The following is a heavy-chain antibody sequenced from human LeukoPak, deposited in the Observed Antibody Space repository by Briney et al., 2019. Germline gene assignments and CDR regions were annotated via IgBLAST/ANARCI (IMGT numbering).Heavy chain of an antibody. CDR3: AREGLNMVRGVIPKEAWGWFDP. V-gene: IGHV4-61*02. J-gene: IGHJ5*02. Sequence: SQTLSLTCTVSGGSISSGSYYWNWIRQPAGRGLEWIGRIYTSGSTNYNPSLKSRVTVSVDTSKNQFSLKLSSVTTADTAVYYCAREGLNMVRGVIPKEAWGWFDPWGQGTLVTVSS. D-gene: IGHD3-10*01. CDR2: IYTSGST. CDR1: GGSISSGSYY.